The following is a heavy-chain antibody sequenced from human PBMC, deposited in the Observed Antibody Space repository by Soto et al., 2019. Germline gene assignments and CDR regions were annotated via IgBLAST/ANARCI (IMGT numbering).Heavy chain of an antibody. D-gene: IGHD3-3*01. V-gene: IGHV3-33*01. Sequence: LGGSLRLSCAASGFSFVSHGMHWVRQAAGKGLEWVAVIWNDGSDKYYADSVKGRFVISRDNMNNILYLQMNSLRAEDTAVYYCARDYDTIFGIDHWGQGTLVTVSS. J-gene: IGHJ4*02. CDR2: IWNDGSDK. CDR3: ARDYDTIFGIDH. CDR1: GFSFVSHG.